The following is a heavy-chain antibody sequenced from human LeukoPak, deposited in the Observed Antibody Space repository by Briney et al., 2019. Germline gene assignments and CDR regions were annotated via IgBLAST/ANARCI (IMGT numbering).Heavy chain of an antibody. D-gene: IGHD6-13*01. J-gene: IGHJ4*02. Sequence: GGSLRLSCAASGFTFSSYAMSWVRQAPGKGLEWASAISGSGGSTYYADSVKGRFTISRDNSKNTLYLQMNSLRAEDTAVYYCARYSSSWYLKAFFDYWGQGTLVTVSS. CDR3: ARYSSSWYLKAFFDY. CDR2: ISGSGGST. CDR1: GFTFSSYA. V-gene: IGHV3-23*01.